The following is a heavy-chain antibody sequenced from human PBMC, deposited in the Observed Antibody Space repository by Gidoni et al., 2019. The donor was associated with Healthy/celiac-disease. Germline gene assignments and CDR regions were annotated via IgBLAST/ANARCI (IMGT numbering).Heavy chain of an antibody. J-gene: IGHJ4*02. V-gene: IGHV4-59*01. D-gene: IGHD3-22*01. CDR2: IYYSGST. Sequence: QVQLQESGPGLVKPSETLSLTCTVSGGSISSYYWSWIRQPPGKGLEWIGYIYYSGSTNYNPSLKSRVTISVDTSKNQFSLKLSSVTAADTAVYYCARIERDYYDSSGYYVDYWGQGTLVTVSA. CDR1: GGSISSYY. CDR3: ARIERDYYDSSGYYVDY.